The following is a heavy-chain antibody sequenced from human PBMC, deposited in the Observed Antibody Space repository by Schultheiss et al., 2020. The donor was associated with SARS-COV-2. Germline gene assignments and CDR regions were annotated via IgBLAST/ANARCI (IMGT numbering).Heavy chain of an antibody. D-gene: IGHD4-23*01. CDR3: ARAFGGGNWHYYYYGMDV. CDR2: IYYSGST. V-gene: IGHV4-59*01. CDR1: GGSISSYY. Sequence: SETLSLTCTVSGGSISSYYWSWIRQPPGKGLEWIGYIYYSGSTNYNPSLKSRVTISVDTSKNQFSLKLSSVTAADTAVYYCARAFGGGNWHYYYYGMDVWGQGTLVTVSS. J-gene: IGHJ6*02.